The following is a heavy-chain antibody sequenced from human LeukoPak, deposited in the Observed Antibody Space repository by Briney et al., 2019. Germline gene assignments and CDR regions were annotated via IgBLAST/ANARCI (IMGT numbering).Heavy chain of an antibody. CDR2: IHYSGST. CDR3: ARSSGWYYFES. J-gene: IGHJ4*02. V-gene: IGHV4-59*08. D-gene: IGHD6-19*01. Sequence: SETLSLTCTVSGGSISSFYWSWIRQPPGKGLEWIGYIHYSGSTSFNPSLKSRLTISVDTSKNQLSLKLSSVTAADTAVYYRARSSGWYYFESWGQGTLATVSS. CDR1: GGSISSFY.